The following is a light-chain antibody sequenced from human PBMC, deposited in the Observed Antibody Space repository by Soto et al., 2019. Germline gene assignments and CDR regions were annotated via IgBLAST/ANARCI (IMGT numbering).Light chain of an antibody. CDR2: GAS. CDR1: QSVTNY. V-gene: IGKV3-15*01. Sequence: EIVMTQSPAILSVSPGETATLSCRASQSVTNYLAWYQQKPGQAPRLLIYGASSRATGIPPRFSGSGSGTEFPLTFSSLKSEDFAGYCCQQYSRWPPGYTFGRGTKLEIK. CDR3: QQYSRWPPGYT. J-gene: IGKJ2*01.